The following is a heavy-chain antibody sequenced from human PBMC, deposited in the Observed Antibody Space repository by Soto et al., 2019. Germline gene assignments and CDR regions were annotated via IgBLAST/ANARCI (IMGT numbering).Heavy chain of an antibody. V-gene: IGHV1-24*01. CDR2: FDPEDGET. CDR3: ATSGWNSSGEVFDY. Sequence: ASVKVSCKVSGYTLTELSMHWVRQAPGKGLEWMGGFDPEDGETIYAQKFQGRVTMTEDTSTDTAYMELSSLRSEDTAVYYCATSGWNSSGEVFDYWGQGTLVTAPQ. CDR1: GYTLTELS. D-gene: IGHD6-25*01. J-gene: IGHJ4*02.